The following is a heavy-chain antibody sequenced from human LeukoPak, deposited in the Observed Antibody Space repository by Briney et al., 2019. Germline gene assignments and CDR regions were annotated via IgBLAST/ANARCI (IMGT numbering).Heavy chain of an antibody. Sequence: GGSLRLSCEASGFTFTTYSMTWVRQAPGKGLEWVSIISSGSSAIFSADALKGRFTISRDDAKNLLYLDMNSLRAEDTAVYYCARVAAAGTGIFVNFYYSMDIWGKGTTVTISS. CDR3: ARVAAAGTGIFVNFYYSMDI. CDR1: GFTFTTYS. CDR2: ISSGSSAI. V-gene: IGHV3-21*01. J-gene: IGHJ6*03. D-gene: IGHD6-13*01.